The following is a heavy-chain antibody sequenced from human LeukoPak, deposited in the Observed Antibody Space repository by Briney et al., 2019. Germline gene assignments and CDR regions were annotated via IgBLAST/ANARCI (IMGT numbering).Heavy chain of an antibody. CDR3: ARDLAPLPHTYYDFWSGSPNTYGMDV. J-gene: IGHJ6*02. CDR2: ISSSSSYI. D-gene: IGHD3-3*01. V-gene: IGHV3-21*01. Sequence: GGSLRLSCAASGFTFSSYSMNWVRQAPGKGLEWVSSISSSSSYIYYADSVKGRFTISRDNAKNSLYLQMNSLRAEDTAVYYCARDLAPLPHTYYDFWSGSPNTYGMDVCGQGTTVTVSS. CDR1: GFTFSSYS.